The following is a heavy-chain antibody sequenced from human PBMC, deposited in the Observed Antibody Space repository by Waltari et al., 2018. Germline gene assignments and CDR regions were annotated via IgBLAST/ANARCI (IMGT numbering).Heavy chain of an antibody. CDR2: IIPILGLT. V-gene: IGHV1-69*04. J-gene: IGHJ5*01. Sequence: QVQLVQSGAEVKKPGSSVKVSCKASGDAFNSHTFSWVRQAPGQGLEWMGRIIPILGLTNYPQRFQGRVAITADESRSTAYMELSSLRSEDTAVYYCARDIDNSFHSWGQGTLVTVSS. D-gene: IGHD2-15*01. CDR3: ARDIDNSFHS. CDR1: GDAFNSHT.